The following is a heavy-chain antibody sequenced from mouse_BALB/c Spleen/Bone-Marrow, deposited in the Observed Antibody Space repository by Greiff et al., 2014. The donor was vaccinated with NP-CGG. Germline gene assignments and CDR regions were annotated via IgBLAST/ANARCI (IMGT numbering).Heavy chain of an antibody. J-gene: IGHJ4*01. CDR2: IYPGNVNT. CDR1: GYTFTSYY. CDR3: ARDTMDH. Sequence: QVHVKQSGPELVKPGASVRISCKASGYTFTSYYIHWVKQRPGQGLEWIGWIYPGNVNTKYNEKFKGKATLTADKSSSTAYMQLSSLTSEDSAVYFCARDTMDHWGQGTSVTVSS. V-gene: IGHV1S56*01.